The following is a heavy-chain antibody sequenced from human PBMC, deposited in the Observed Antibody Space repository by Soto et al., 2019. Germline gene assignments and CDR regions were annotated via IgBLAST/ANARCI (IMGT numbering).Heavy chain of an antibody. J-gene: IGHJ4*02. Sequence: GGSLRLSCAASGFTFSSYAMSWVRQAPGKGLEWVSAISGSGGSTYYADSVKGRFTISRDNSKNTLYLQMNILRAEDTAVYYCASIGGLTYYDFWSGPYYFDCWGQGTLVTVSS. CDR3: ASIGGLTYYDFWSGPYYFDC. V-gene: IGHV3-23*01. CDR2: ISGSGGST. D-gene: IGHD3-3*01. CDR1: GFTFSSYA.